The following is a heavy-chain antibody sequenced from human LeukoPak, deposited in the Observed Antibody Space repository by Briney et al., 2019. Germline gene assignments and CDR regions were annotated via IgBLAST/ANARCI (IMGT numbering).Heavy chain of an antibody. CDR1: GFTFSDYY. CDR3: ARERWFGSRFLWY. Sequence: KPGGSLRLSCAASGFTFSDYYMSWIRQAPGKGLEWVSYISSSGSTIYYADSVKGRFTISRDNVKNSLYLQMNSLRAEDTAVYYCARERWFGSRFLWYWGQGTLVTVSS. V-gene: IGHV3-11*04. J-gene: IGHJ4*02. CDR2: ISSSGSTI. D-gene: IGHD3-10*01.